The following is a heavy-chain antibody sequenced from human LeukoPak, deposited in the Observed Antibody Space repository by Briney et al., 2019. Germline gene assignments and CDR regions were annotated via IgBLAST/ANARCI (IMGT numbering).Heavy chain of an antibody. D-gene: IGHD6-13*01. CDR2: IYYSGST. CDR3: ARQDSSSWYSRWYFDL. CDR1: GGSISSSNYY. J-gene: IGHJ2*01. V-gene: IGHV4-39*01. Sequence: SETLSLTCTVSGGSISSSNYYWGWIRQPPGKGLEWIGSIYYSGSTYYNPSLKSRVTIPVDTSKNQFSLKLSSVTAADTAVYYCARQDSSSWYSRWYFDLWGRGTLVTVSS.